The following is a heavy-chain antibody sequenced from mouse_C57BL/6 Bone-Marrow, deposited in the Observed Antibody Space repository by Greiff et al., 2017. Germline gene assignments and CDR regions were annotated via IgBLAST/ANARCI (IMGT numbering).Heavy chain of an antibody. J-gene: IGHJ4*01. CDR3: GGPMYYYGSSYGDYYAMDY. CDR2: IYPRSGNT. Sequence: VQLQQSGAELARPGASVKLSCKASGYTFTSYGISWVKQRTGQGLEWIGEIYPRSGNTYYNEKFKGKAKLTADTSSSTAYMELRSLTSEDSAVYFCGGPMYYYGSSYGDYYAMDYWGQGTSVTVSA. CDR1: GYTFTSYG. D-gene: IGHD1-1*01. V-gene: IGHV1-81*01.